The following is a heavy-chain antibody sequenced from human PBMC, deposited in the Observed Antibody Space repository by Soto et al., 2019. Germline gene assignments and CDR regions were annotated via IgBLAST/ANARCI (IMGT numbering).Heavy chain of an antibody. CDR3: ARDLGSDPSLTAFDI. Sequence: QVQLQESGPGLVKPSQTLSLTCTVSGGSISSGGYYWIWIRQHPGKGLEWIGYIYYSGSTYYNPSLKSRVTISVDPSKNQCSLKLSSVTAADTAVYYCARDLGSDPSLTAFDIWGQGTMVTFSS. CDR2: IYYSGST. J-gene: IGHJ3*02. CDR1: GGSISSGGYY. D-gene: IGHD3-16*01. V-gene: IGHV4-31*03.